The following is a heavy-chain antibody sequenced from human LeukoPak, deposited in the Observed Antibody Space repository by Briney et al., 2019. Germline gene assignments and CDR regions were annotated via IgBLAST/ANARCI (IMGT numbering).Heavy chain of an antibody. D-gene: IGHD3-10*01. V-gene: IGHV3-30*03. CDR1: GFTFSSYG. CDR2: ISSDGSSK. CDR3: ARVRGLLWFGEGVNYYFDY. Sequence: GGSLRLSCAASGFTFSSYGMHWVRQAPGKGLDWVALISSDGSSKYYADSVKGRFTISRDNSKNTLYLQMNSLRAEDTAVYYCARVRGLLWFGEGVNYYFDYWGQGTLVTVSS. J-gene: IGHJ4*02.